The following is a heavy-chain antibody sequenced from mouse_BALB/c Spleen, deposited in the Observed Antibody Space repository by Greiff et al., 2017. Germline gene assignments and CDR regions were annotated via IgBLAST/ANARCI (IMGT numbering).Heavy chain of an antibody. CDR1: GFSLTDYG. CDR3: AKHPITTATYNWYFDV. Sequence: VQVVESGPGLVAPSQSLSITCTVSGFSLTDYGVSWIRQPPGKGLEWLGVIWGGGSTYYNSALKSRLSISKDNSKSQVFLKMNSLQTDDTAMYYCAKHPITTATYNWYFDVWGAGTTVTVSS. CDR2: IWGGGST. D-gene: IGHD1-2*01. V-gene: IGHV2-6-5*01. J-gene: IGHJ1*01.